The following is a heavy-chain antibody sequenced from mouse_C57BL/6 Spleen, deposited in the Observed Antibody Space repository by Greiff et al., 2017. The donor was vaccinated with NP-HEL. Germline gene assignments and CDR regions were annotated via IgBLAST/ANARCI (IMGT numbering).Heavy chain of an antibody. V-gene: IGHV5-6*02. J-gene: IGHJ3*01. D-gene: IGHD2-4*01. CDR1: GFTFSSYG. CDR3: ARHDYDPFFAY. Sequence: DVKLVESGGDLVKPGGSLKLSCAASGFTFSSYGMSWVRQTPDKRLEWVATISSGGRYTYYPDSVKGRFTISRDNAKNTLYLQMSSLKSEDTAMYYCARHDYDPFFAYWGQGTLVTVSA. CDR2: ISSGGRYT.